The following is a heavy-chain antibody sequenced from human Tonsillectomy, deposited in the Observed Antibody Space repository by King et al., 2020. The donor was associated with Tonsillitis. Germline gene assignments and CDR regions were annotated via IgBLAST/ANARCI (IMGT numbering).Heavy chain of an antibody. V-gene: IGHV3-21*01. CDR3: ARDSRGRCLEWSYYCMDV. J-gene: IGHJ6*03. CDR2: ISSSSSYI. D-gene: IGHD3-3*01. Sequence: VQLVESGGGLVKPGGSLRLSCAASGFTFSSYTMNWVRQAPGKGLEWVSSISSSSSYIYYADSVKGRFTISRDNAKNSLHLQMNSLRAEDTAVYYCARDSRGRCLEWSYYCMDVWGKGTTVTVSS. CDR1: GFTFSSYT.